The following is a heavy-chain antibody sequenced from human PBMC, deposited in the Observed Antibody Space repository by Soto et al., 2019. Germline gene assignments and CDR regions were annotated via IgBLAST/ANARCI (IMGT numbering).Heavy chain of an antibody. J-gene: IGHJ4*02. CDR3: AREGDQTGTYDY. Sequence: QVQLQESGPGLVKPSQTLSLTCTVSGGSISSGGYYWSWIRQHPGKGLEWIGYIYYSGSTYYNPSLKRRVTISVDTSKNQFSLKLSSVTAADTAVYHCAREGDQTGTYDYWGQGTLVTVSS. D-gene: IGHD1-7*01. V-gene: IGHV4-31*03. CDR2: IYYSGST. CDR1: GGSISSGGYY.